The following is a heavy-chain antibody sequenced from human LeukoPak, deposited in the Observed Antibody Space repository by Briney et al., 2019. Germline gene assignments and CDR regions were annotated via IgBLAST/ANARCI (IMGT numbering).Heavy chain of an antibody. CDR3: ASVYYYDSSGYYYISPNYYYYGMDV. CDR2: IIPILGIA. CDR1: GGTFSSYA. J-gene: IGHJ6*02. D-gene: IGHD3-22*01. Sequence: GSSVKVSCKASGGTFSSYAISWVRQAPGQGLEWMGRIIPILGIANYAQKFQGRVTITADKSTRTAYMELSSLRSEDTAVYYCASVYYYDSSGYYYISPNYYYYGMDVWGQGTTVTVSS. V-gene: IGHV1-69*04.